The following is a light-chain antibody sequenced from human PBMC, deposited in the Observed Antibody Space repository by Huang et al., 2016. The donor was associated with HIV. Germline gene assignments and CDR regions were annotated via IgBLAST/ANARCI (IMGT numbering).Light chain of an antibody. V-gene: IGKV4-1*01. CDR3: LQYYSIPLT. CDR2: CAS. CDR1: QSLLYSINNKNY. J-gene: IGKJ4*01. Sequence: DVVMTQSPESLSVSPGETATINCRSSQSLLYSINNKNYLGWFQQKPGRPPTLLIYCASKRETGVPARFSGSGSGTDFTLTINNLRPDDVALYYCLQYYSIPLTFGQGTAVEI.